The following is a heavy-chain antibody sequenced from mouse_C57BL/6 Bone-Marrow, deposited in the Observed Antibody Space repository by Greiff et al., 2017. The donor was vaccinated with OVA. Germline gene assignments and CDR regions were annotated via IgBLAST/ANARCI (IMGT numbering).Heavy chain of an antibody. D-gene: IGHD4-1*01. CDR3: ARCWDVGYFDV. V-gene: IGHV1-52*01. CDR2: IDPSDSET. Sequence: VQLQQPGAELVRPGSSVKLSCKASGYTFTSYWMHWVKQRPIQGLEWIGNIDPSDSETHYNQKFKDKATLTVDKSSSTAYMQLSSLTSEDSAVYYCARCWDVGYFDVWDTGTTVTVSS. J-gene: IGHJ1*03. CDR1: GYTFTSYW.